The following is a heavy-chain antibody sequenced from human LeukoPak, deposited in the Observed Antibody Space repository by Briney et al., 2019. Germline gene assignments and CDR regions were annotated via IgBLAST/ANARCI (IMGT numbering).Heavy chain of an antibody. CDR2: IIPIFGTA. J-gene: IGHJ6*03. D-gene: IGHD2-21*01. CDR3: GRGEHCYIKFPMDV. V-gene: IGHV1-69*13. CDR1: GGTFSSYA. Sequence: SVKVSCKASGGTFSSYAISWVRQAPGQGLEWMGGIIPIFGTANYAQKFQGGVTITADEYTSTDYMEVSSLRDEDTSVYYCGRGEHCYIKFPMDVWGKGTTVTVSS.